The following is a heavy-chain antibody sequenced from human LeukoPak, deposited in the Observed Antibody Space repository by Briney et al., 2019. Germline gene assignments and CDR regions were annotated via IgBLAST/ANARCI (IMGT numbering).Heavy chain of an antibody. D-gene: IGHD3-16*01. Sequence: ASVKVSCKASGYTFTSYHINWVRQATGQGLEWMGWMSPNSGNADYAQTFQGRVTMTTDTSINTAYMELSSLRSEDTAVYYCARGVGDLGDYWGQGTLVTVSS. CDR2: MSPNSGNA. J-gene: IGHJ4*02. CDR1: GYTFTSYH. CDR3: ARGVGDLGDY. V-gene: IGHV1-8*01.